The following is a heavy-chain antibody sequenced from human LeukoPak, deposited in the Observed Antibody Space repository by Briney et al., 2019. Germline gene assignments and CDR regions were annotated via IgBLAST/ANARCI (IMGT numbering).Heavy chain of an antibody. Sequence: PGGSLSLSWAASGFTVSSNYMSWVRQAPGKGLEWVSFIYSCGSTYYADSVKGRFTISRYSSRNTLVLHMNTLRAEDTPVYYCGNDGTVGDSYWYLDLWGGGTLVTVSS. V-gene: IGHV3-53*01. CDR3: GNDGTVGDSYWYLDL. J-gene: IGHJ2*01. CDR2: IYSCGST. D-gene: IGHD4-23*01. CDR1: GFTVSSNY.